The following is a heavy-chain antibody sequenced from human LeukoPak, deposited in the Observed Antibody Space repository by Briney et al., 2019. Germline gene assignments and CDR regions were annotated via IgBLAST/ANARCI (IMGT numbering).Heavy chain of an antibody. CDR1: GFTVSSNY. J-gene: IGHJ4*02. CDR3: ARDKGYYFDY. Sequence: QTGGSLRLSCAASGFTVSSNYMSWVRQAPGKGLEWVSVIYSGGSTYYADSGKGRFTISRDNSKNTLYLQMNSLRAEDTAVYYCARDKGYYFDYWGQGTLVTVSS. CDR2: IYSGGST. V-gene: IGHV3-53*01.